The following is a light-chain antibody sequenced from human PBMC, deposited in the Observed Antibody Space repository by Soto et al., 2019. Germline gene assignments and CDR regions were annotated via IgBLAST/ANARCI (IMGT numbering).Light chain of an antibody. CDR1: NSDVGGYKY. CDR2: EVS. Sequence: QSVLTQPASVSGSPGQSITISCTGTNSDVGGYKYVSWYQQHPGKAPKLMIYEVSNRPSGVSNRFSGSKSGTTASLTISGLQAEDEADYFCNSYTTASTLVFGGGTKLTVL. V-gene: IGLV2-14*01. J-gene: IGLJ2*01. CDR3: NSYTTASTLV.